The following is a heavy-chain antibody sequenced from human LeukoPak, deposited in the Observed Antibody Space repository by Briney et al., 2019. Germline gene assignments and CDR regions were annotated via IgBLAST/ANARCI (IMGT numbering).Heavy chain of an antibody. V-gene: IGHV3-21*01. CDR2: ISSTSSYI. CDR1: GFIFNTYT. Sequence: PGGSLRLSCAASGFIFNTYTMNWVRQAPGEGLEWVSSISSTSSYIYYADSVKGRFTISRDNAQKSLYLQMNSLRAEDTAVYYCARVGYSSGWYFDYWGQGTLVTVSS. J-gene: IGHJ4*02. D-gene: IGHD6-19*01. CDR3: ARVGYSSGWYFDY.